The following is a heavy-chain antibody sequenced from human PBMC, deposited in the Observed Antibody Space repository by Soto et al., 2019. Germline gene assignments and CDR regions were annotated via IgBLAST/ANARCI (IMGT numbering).Heavy chain of an antibody. Sequence: PSETLSLTCAVYGGSFSGYYWSWIRQPPGKGLEWIGEIDHSGSTNYNPSLKSRVTISVDTSKNQFSLKLSSVTAADTAVYYCARAEINYYYYHMDVWGKGTTVTVSS. V-gene: IGHV4-34*01. CDR3: ARAEINYYYYHMDV. CDR1: GGSFSGYY. J-gene: IGHJ6*03. CDR2: IDHSGST.